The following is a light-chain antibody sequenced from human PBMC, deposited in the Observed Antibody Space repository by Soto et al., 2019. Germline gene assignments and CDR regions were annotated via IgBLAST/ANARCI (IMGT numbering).Light chain of an antibody. CDR2: YDD. Sequence: QSVLTQPPSVSEAPRQRVTISCSGSSSNIGNNAVNWYQHLPGKAPKLLIYYDDLKPSGVSDRFSASKSGTSASLAISGLQSEDEADYYCAAWDDSLNAWVFGGGTKLTVL. V-gene: IGLV1-36*01. J-gene: IGLJ3*02. CDR1: SSNIGNNA. CDR3: AAWDDSLNAWV.